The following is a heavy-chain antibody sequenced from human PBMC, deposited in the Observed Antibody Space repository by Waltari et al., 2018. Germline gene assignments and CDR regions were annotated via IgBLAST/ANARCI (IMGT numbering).Heavy chain of an antibody. V-gene: IGHV1-2*02. D-gene: IGHD3-3*01. Sequence: QVQLVQSGAEVKKPGASVKVSCKASGYTFTGYYIHWVRQAPGQGLEWMGGSSPNRGDANYAQKFQGRVNMTRDTSTTTAYMELSRLTSDDTAVFYCARGDFRLSYYYMDVWGKGTTVTVSS. CDR1: GYTFTGYY. J-gene: IGHJ6*03. CDR2: SSPNRGDA. CDR3: ARGDFRLSYYYMDV.